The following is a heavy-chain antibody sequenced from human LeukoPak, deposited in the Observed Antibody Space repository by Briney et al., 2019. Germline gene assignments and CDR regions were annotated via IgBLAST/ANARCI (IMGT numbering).Heavy chain of an antibody. D-gene: IGHD3-3*01. J-gene: IGHJ4*02. V-gene: IGHV4-61*02. Sequence: PSQTLSLTCTVSGGSISSGSYYWSWIRQPAGKGLEWIGRIYTSGSTNYNPSFKSRVTISVDTSKNQFSLKLSSVTAADTAVYYCARWAYFGVDYHFDYWGQGTLVTVSS. CDR1: GGSISSGSYY. CDR3: ARWAYFGVDYHFDY. CDR2: IYTSGST.